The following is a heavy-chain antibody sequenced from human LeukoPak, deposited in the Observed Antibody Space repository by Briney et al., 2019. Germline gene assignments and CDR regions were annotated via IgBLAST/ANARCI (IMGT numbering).Heavy chain of an antibody. J-gene: IGHJ4*02. CDR2: INPSGGST. CDR3: ARADCSGGSCSLPNPFDY. V-gene: IGHV1-46*01. CDR1: GYTFTSYY. Sequence: GASVKVSCKASGYTFTSYYMHWVRQAPGQGLEWMGIINPSGGSTSYAQKFQGRVTMTRDMSTSTVYMELSSLRSEDTAVYYCARADCSGGSCSLPNPFDYWGQGTLVTVSS. D-gene: IGHD2-15*01.